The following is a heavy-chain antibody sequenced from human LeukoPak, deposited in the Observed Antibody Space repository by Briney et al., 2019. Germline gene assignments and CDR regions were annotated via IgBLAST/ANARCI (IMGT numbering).Heavy chain of an antibody. V-gene: IGHV1-18*01. CDR1: GYTFTSYG. CDR3: ARDRDCGGDCSPGWFDP. D-gene: IGHD2-21*02. Sequence: AASVKVSCKASGYTFTSYGISGVRQAPGQGLEWMGWISAYNGNTNYAQKLQGRVTMTTDTSTSTAYMELRSLRSDDTAVYYCARDRDCGGDCSPGWFDPWGQGTLVTVSS. CDR2: ISAYNGNT. J-gene: IGHJ5*02.